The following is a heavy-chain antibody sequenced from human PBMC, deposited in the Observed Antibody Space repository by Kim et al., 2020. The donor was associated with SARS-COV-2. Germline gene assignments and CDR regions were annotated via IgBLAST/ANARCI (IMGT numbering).Heavy chain of an antibody. Sequence: GGTNYAQKFQGRVTMTRDTSISTAYMELSRLRSDDTAVYYCARGVLYFDYWGQGTLVTVSS. CDR3: ARGVLYFDY. CDR2: GGT. V-gene: IGHV1-2*02. J-gene: IGHJ4*02.